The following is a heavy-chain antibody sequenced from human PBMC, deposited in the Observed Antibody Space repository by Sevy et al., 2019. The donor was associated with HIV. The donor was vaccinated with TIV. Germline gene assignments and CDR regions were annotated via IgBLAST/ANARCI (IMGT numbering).Heavy chain of an antibody. D-gene: IGHD2-2*01. V-gene: IGHV3-7*01. CDR1: GFTFSSYC. CDR3: ARAHRIVVVPAACDY. Sequence: GGSLRLSCAASGFTFSSYCMSWVRQAPGKELEWVANIKQDGSEKYCVDSVKGRFTISKDNAKNSLYLQMNSLRAEDTAVYYCARAHRIVVVPAACDYWGQGTLVTVSS. CDR2: IKQDGSEK. J-gene: IGHJ4*02.